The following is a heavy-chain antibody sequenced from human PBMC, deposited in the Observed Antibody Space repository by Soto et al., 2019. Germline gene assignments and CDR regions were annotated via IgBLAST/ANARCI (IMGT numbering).Heavy chain of an antibody. D-gene: IGHD3-3*01. CDR1: GFTFSSYS. J-gene: IGHJ4*02. V-gene: IGHV3-48*02. Sequence: PGGSLRFSCAASGFTFSSYSMNWVRQAPGKGLEWVSYISSSSSTIYYADSVKGRFTISRDNAKNSLYLQMNSLRDEDTAVYYCASLTYYDFWSGSSFDYWGQGTLVTVSS. CDR2: ISSSSSTI. CDR3: ASLTYYDFWSGSSFDY.